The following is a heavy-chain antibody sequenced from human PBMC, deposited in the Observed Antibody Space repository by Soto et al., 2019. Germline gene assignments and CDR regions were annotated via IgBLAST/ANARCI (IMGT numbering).Heavy chain of an antibody. CDR1: GGTFSSYA. CDR2: IIPIFGTA. J-gene: IGHJ4*02. V-gene: IGHV1-69*01. D-gene: IGHD2-15*01. CDR3: AREERGYCSGGSCYTTD. Sequence: QVQLVQSGAEVKKPGSSVKVSCKASGGTFSSYAISWVRQAPGQGLEWMGGIIPIFGTANYAQKVQGRVTITADESTSTAYMELSSLRSEDTAVYYCAREERGYCSGGSCYTTDWGQGTLVTVPS.